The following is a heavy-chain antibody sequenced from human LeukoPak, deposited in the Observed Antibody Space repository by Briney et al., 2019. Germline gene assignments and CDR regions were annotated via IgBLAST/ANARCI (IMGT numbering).Heavy chain of an antibody. D-gene: IGHD5-12*01. J-gene: IGHJ5*02. CDR3: APQQTYSPYNWFDP. CDR2: IHPDGSIT. Sequence: GSLRLSCAASGFTFSSFWMIWVRQAPGTGLVWVSRIHPDGSITTYADSVKGRFTISRDNAKNTLYLQMNSLRAEDTAVYYCAPQQTYSPYNWFDPWGQGTLVTVSS. V-gene: IGHV3-74*03. CDR1: GFTFSSFW.